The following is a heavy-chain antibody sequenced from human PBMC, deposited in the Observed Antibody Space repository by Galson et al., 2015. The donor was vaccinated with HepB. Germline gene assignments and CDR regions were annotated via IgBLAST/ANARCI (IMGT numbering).Heavy chain of an antibody. CDR2: ISGSGGST. V-gene: IGHV3-23*01. CDR1: GFTFSSYA. D-gene: IGHD3-22*01. CDR3: AKDRVRYYDSSGYSPHFDY. J-gene: IGHJ4*02. Sequence: SLRLSCAASGFTFSSYAMSWVRQAPGKGLERVSAISGSGGSTYYADSVKGRFTISRDNSKNTLYLQMNCLRAEDTAVYYCAKDRVRYYDSSGYSPHFDYWGQGTLVTVSS.